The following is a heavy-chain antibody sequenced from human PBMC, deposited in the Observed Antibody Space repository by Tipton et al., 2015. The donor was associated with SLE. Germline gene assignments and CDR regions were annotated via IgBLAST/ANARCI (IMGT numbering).Heavy chain of an antibody. Sequence: SLRLSCAASGFTFNNYGMHWVRQAPGRGLQWVAFIRHDGSAKYYADSLQGRFSVSRDNSENTLYLQMNSLSAEDTAVYYCAKSAHFLRYCNGGRCFDYFDSWGQGTLVTVSS. J-gene: IGHJ4*02. CDR2: IRHDGSAK. CDR3: AKSAHFLRYCNGGRCFDYFDS. D-gene: IGHD2-15*01. V-gene: IGHV3-30*02. CDR1: GFTFNNYG.